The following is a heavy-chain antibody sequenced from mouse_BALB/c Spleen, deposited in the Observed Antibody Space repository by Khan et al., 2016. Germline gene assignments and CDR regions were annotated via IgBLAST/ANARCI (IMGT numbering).Heavy chain of an antibody. D-gene: IGHD1-1*01. Sequence: QVQLQQSGAELVRPGVSVKISCKGSDYTFTDYAMHWVKQSHAKSLEWIGVISTYYGDASYNQKFKGKATMTVDKSSSTAYMELARLTSEDSAIYYCARSNYYGSSYVPAWFAYWGQGTLVTVSA. V-gene: IGHV1S137*01. CDR3: ARSNYYGSSYVPAWFAY. CDR2: ISTYYGDA. J-gene: IGHJ3*01. CDR1: DYTFTDYA.